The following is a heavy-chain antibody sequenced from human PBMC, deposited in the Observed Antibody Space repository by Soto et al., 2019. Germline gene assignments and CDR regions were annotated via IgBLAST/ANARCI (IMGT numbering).Heavy chain of an antibody. J-gene: IGHJ4*02. CDR1: GYSFTRYW. Sequence: GESLKISCKGSGYSFTRYWIGWVRQMPGKGLEWMGIIFPSDSDTRYSPSLQGQVTFSVDNSIDTAYLQWTSLRAEDTAVYYCAINMEGSGYYWGQGTLVTVSS. CDR3: AINMEGSGYY. V-gene: IGHV5-51*01. D-gene: IGHD3-22*01. CDR2: IFPSDSDT.